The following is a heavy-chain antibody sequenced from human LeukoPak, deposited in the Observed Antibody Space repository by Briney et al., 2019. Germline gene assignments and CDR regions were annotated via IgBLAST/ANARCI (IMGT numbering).Heavy chain of an antibody. CDR1: GFTFSHYW. V-gene: IGHV3-7*01. CDR3: AVNLPFDY. Sequence: GGSLRLSCVASGFTFSHYWMTWVRQAPGRGLEWVANINQDESEKNYVDSVKGRFTISRDNAKNSLYLQMNSLRAEDTAVYYCAVNLPFDYWGQGTLVTVSS. CDR2: INQDESEK. J-gene: IGHJ4*02.